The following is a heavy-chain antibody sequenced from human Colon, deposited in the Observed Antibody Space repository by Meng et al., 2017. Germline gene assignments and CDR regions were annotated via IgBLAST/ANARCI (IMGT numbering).Heavy chain of an antibody. CDR2: IDHFGIS. D-gene: IGHD4-17*01. CDR3: ATGLRHGDWFDP. CDR1: GGSFSCFY. Sequence: QVQIPQGGAGLLKPSATMSLTCAVSGGSFSCFYWSWIRQPPGKGLEWIGEIDHFGISNYNSSLKGRLTMSVDTSKKQISLTLTSVTAADTAVYYCATGLRHGDWFDPWGPGTLVTVSS. J-gene: IGHJ5*02. V-gene: IGHV4-34*02.